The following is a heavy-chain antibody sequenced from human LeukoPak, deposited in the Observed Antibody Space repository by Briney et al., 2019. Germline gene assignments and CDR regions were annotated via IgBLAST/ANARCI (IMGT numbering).Heavy chain of an antibody. CDR1: GGSISSSSYY. J-gene: IGHJ4*02. D-gene: IGHD2-15*01. V-gene: IGHV4-39*07. CDR3: ARPGLEWWFGAYYFDY. Sequence: PSETLSLTCTVSGGSISSSSYYWGWIRQPPGKGLEWIGSIYYSGSTYYNPSLKSRVTISVDTSKNQFSLKLSSVTAADTAVYYCARPGLEWWFGAYYFDYWGQGTLVTVSS. CDR2: IYYSGST.